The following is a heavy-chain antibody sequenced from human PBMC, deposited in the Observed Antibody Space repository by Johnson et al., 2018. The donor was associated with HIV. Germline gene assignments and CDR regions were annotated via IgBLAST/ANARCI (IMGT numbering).Heavy chain of an antibody. J-gene: IGHJ3*02. CDR1: GFTFSSYA. Sequence: QVQLVESGGGVVQPGRSLRLSCAASGFTFSSYAMHWVRQAPGKGLEWVAVISFDGSNKYYADSLRGRFTISRDNSKNTLYLQMNSLRAEDTAVYYCAREGGIAAAGTDAFDIWGQGTMVTVSS. V-gene: IGHV3-30*04. CDR3: AREGGIAAAGTDAFDI. D-gene: IGHD6-13*01. CDR2: ISFDGSNK.